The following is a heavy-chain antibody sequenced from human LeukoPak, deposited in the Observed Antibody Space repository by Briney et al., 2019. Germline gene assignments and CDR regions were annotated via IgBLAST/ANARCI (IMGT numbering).Heavy chain of an antibody. J-gene: IGHJ6*03. Sequence: GGSLRLSCAASGFTFSSYGMHWVRQAPGKGLEWVAVIWYDGSNKYYADSVKGRFTISRDNSKNTLYLQMNSLRAEDTAVYYCAKESGYSYGPYYYMDVWGKGTTVTVSS. CDR1: GFTFSSYG. D-gene: IGHD5-18*01. V-gene: IGHV3-33*06. CDR2: IWYDGSNK. CDR3: AKESGYSYGPYYYMDV.